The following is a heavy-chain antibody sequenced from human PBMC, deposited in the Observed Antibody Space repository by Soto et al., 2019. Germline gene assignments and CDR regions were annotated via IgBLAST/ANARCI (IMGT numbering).Heavy chain of an antibody. V-gene: IGHV3-43*01. D-gene: IGHD3-16*01. Sequence: EMQLVESGGVVVQPGGSLRLSCAASGFTLDVYTMHWVRQVPGKGLDWVSTNSWDGGTTYYADSVKGRFTISRDNSKSSLYLQMNGLRTEDSAFYYCAKGGDYWYFDLWGRGTLATVSS. CDR1: GFTLDVYT. J-gene: IGHJ2*01. CDR3: AKGGDYWYFDL. CDR2: NSWDGGTT.